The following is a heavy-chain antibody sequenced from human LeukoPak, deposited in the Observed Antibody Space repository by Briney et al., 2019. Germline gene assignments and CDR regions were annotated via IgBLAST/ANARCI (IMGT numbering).Heavy chain of an antibody. J-gene: IGHJ4*02. V-gene: IGHV3-11*06. D-gene: IGHD6-19*01. CDR1: GFTFSDYY. CDR2: ISSSSSYT. Sequence: PGGSLRLSCAAFGFTFSDYYMSWIRQAPGKGLEWVSYISSSSSYTNYADSVKGRFTISRDNAKNSLYLQMNSLRAEDTAVYYCARDEGFSSLWGQGTLVTVSS. CDR3: ARDEGFSSL.